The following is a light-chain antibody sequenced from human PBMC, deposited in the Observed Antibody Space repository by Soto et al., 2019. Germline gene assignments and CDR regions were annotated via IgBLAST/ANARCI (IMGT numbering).Light chain of an antibody. CDR3: QQYNNWPPWT. CDR1: QSVRSN. CDR2: GAS. Sequence: EIVMTQSPASLSVSPWERATLSCRASQSVRSNLAWYQQKPGQAPRLLIYGASTRATGIPARFSGSGSGTEFTLTISSLQSEDFAVYYCQQYNNWPPWTFGQGTKVDIK. J-gene: IGKJ1*01. V-gene: IGKV3-15*01.